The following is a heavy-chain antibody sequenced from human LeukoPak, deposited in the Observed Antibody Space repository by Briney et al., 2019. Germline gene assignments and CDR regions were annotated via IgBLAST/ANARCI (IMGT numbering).Heavy chain of an antibody. V-gene: IGHV3-23*01. J-gene: IGHJ4*02. D-gene: IGHD2-15*01. CDR3: AKTTTGYSSGRDPAWPIDY. CDR1: GFTFGSDA. Sequence: PGGSLRPSCAASGFTFGSDAMYWVRHAPGKGRGWGSGIFGSGGSATYADSVKGRSTISRDNSKNTVYLQMDSLRAKDTATDYCAKTTTGYSSGRDPAWPIDYWGQGTLVTVSS. CDR2: IFGSGGSA.